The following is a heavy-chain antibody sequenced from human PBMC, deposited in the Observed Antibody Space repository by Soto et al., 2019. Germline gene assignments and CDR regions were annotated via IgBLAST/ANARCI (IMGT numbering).Heavy chain of an antibody. CDR3: ARGGDWQFDD. CDR1: GDSISSDKW. D-gene: IGHD2-21*02. Sequence: SETLSLTCAVSGDSISSDKWWSWVRQPPGKGLEWIGEIHHSGRTNYNPSLKSRVTILVEKSKNQVSLELSSMTAADTAVYYCARGGDWQFDDSGQGTLVTVSS. V-gene: IGHV4-4*02. CDR2: IHHSGRT. J-gene: IGHJ4*02.